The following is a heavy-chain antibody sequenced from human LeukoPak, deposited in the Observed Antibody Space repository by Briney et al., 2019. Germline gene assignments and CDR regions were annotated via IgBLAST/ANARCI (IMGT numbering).Heavy chain of an antibody. Sequence: SQTLSLTCTVSGGSISSGGYYWSWLRQHPGQGLEWIGYIYYSGSTYYNPSLKSRVTISVDTSKNQFSLKLSSVTAADTAVYYCAREDGYYYYGMDVWGQGTTVTVSS. CDR1: GGSISSGGYY. CDR3: AREDGYYYYGMDV. CDR2: IYYSGST. V-gene: IGHV4-31*03. J-gene: IGHJ6*02.